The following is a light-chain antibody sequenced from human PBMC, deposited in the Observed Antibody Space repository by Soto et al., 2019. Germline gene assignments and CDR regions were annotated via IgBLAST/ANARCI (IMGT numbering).Light chain of an antibody. Sequence: QSVLTQPPSASGSPGQSVTISCTGTTNDVGGYKYVSWYQQYPGKAPKLLIFEVTKRPSGVPDRFSGSKSGNTASLTVSGLQAEDEADYYCSSYAGSNTFVVFGGGTKLTVL. CDR1: TNDVGGYKY. CDR3: SSYAGSNTFVV. J-gene: IGLJ2*01. CDR2: EVT. V-gene: IGLV2-8*01.